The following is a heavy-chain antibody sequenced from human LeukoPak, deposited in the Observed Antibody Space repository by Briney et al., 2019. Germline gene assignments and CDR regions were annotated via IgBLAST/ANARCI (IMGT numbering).Heavy chain of an antibody. CDR2: IYSSGST. D-gene: IGHD2-15*01. J-gene: IGHJ4*02. CDR3: ARYCSGSSCYSWGYYFDY. CDR1: GGSISSGSYC. Sequence: SQTLSLTCTVSGGSISSGSYCWNWIRQPAGKGLEWIGRIYSSGSTNYNPSLKSRVTMSVDTSKNQFSLKLSSVTAADTAMYYCARYCSGSSCYSWGYYFDYWGQGTLVTVSS. V-gene: IGHV4-61*02.